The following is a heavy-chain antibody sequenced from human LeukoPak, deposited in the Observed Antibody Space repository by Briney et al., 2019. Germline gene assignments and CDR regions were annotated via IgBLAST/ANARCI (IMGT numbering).Heavy chain of an antibody. V-gene: IGHV4-34*01. D-gene: IGHD3-3*01. CDR2: INHSGST. J-gene: IGHJ4*02. Sequence: SETLSLTCAVYGGSFSGYYWSWIRQPPGKGLEWIGEINHSGSTNYNPSLKSRVTISVDTSKNQFSLKLSSVTAADTAVYYCARGRNFGLRFLEWFHTEFDYWGQGTLVTVSS. CDR3: ARGRNFGLRFLEWFHTEFDY. CDR1: GGSFSGYY.